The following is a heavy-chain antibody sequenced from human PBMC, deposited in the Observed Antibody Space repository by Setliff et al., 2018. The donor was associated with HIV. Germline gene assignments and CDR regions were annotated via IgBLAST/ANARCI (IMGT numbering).Heavy chain of an antibody. J-gene: IGHJ4*03. CDR2: INHSGST. CDR1: GGSISSSSYY. Sequence: PSETLSLTCTVSGGSISSSSYYWGWIRQPPRKGLEWIGEINHSGSTNYNPSLKSRVTISVDTSKNQFSLKLSSVTAADTAVYYCARRSGYAEDYWGQGTMVTVSS. CDR3: ARRSGYAEDY. D-gene: IGHD5-12*01. V-gene: IGHV4-39*07.